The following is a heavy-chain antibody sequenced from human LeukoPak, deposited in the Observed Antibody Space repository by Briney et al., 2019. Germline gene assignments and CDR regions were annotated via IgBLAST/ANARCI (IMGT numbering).Heavy chain of an antibody. D-gene: IGHD6-19*01. V-gene: IGHV1-46*01. J-gene: IGHJ4*02. CDR1: GYTFTSYY. CDR2: INPSGGST. Sequence: ASVKVSCKASGYTFTSYYMHWVRQAPGQGFEWMGIINPSGGSTSYAQKFQGRVTMTRDTSTSTVYMELSSLRSEDAAVYYCARRGAVAASLGYWGQGTLVTVSS. CDR3: ARRGAVAASLGY.